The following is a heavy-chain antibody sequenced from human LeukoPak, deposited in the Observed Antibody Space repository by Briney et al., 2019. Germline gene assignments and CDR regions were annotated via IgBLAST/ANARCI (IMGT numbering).Heavy chain of an antibody. Sequence: ESGGSLRLSCAASGFTFSSYGMHWVRQAPGKGLEWVAVISYDGSNKYYADSVKGRFTISRDNSKNTLYLQMNSLRAEDTAVYYCAKDLSLVTTGNFGSANNYYYGMDVWGQGTTVTVSS. J-gene: IGHJ6*02. CDR3: AKDLSLVTTGNFGSANNYYYGMDV. D-gene: IGHD4-17*01. CDR1: GFTFSSYG. V-gene: IGHV3-30*18. CDR2: ISYDGSNK.